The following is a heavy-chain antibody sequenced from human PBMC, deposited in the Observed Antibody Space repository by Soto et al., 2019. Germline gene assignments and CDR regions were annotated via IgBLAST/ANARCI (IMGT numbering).Heavy chain of an antibody. D-gene: IGHD3-22*01. CDR2: INHSGST. CDR1: GGSFSGYY. J-gene: IGHJ4*02. Sequence: PSETLSLTCAVYGGSFSGYYWSWIRQPPGKGLEWIGEINHSGSTNYNPSLKSRVTISVDTSKNQFSLKLSSVTAADTAVYYCATSHFEWLLRSETTFDYWGQGPLVTVSS. CDR3: ATSHFEWLLRSETTFDY. V-gene: IGHV4-34*01.